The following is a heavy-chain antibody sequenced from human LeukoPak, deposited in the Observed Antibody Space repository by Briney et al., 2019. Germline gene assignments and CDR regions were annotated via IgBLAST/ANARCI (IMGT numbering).Heavy chain of an antibody. V-gene: IGHV4-34*01. CDR2: INHSGST. CDR3: ARAPEDSSSWYYFDY. D-gene: IGHD6-13*01. J-gene: IGHJ4*02. CDR1: GGSFSGYY. Sequence: SETLSLACAVYGGSFSGYYWSWIRQPPGKGLEWIGEINHSGSTNYNPSLKSRVTISVDTSKNQFSLKLNSVTAADTAIYYCARAPEDSSSWYYFDYWGQGTLVTVSS.